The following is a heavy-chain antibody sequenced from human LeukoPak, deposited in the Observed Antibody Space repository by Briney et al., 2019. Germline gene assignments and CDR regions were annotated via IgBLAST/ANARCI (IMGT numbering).Heavy chain of an antibody. Sequence: ASVKVSCKASVYTFTGYYMHWVRQAPGQGLERVGRINPNSGGTNYAQKFQGRVTMTRDTSISTAYMELSRLRSDDTAVYYCARDEWLLDAFDIWGQGTMVTVSS. CDR1: VYTFTGYY. CDR3: ARDEWLLDAFDI. V-gene: IGHV1-2*06. J-gene: IGHJ3*02. D-gene: IGHD6-19*01. CDR2: INPNSGGT.